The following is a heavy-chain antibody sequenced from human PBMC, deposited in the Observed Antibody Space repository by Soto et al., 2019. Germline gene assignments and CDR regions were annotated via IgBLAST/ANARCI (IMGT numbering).Heavy chain of an antibody. CDR3: ATITSGSYGGDY. D-gene: IGHD1-26*01. Sequence: QVQLVQSGAEVKKPGSSVKVSCKASGGTFSTYTVTWVRQAPGQGLEWMGRIIPIVGIVNYAQKFQGRVTITADKSTSIAYMELSSLRSEDTAVCYCATITSGSYGGDYWGQGTLVTVSS. J-gene: IGHJ4*02. CDR1: GGTFSTYT. V-gene: IGHV1-69*02. CDR2: IIPIVGIV.